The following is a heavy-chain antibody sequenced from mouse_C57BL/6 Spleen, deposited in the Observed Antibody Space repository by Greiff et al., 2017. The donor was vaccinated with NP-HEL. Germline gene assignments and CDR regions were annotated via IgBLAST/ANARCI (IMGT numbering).Heavy chain of an antibody. V-gene: IGHV3-6*01. Sequence: EVHLVESGPGLVKPSQSLSLTCSVTGYSITSGYYWNWIRQFPGNKLEWMGYISYDGSNNYNPSLKNRISITRDTSKNQFFLKLNSVTTEDTATYYCARESSGLAYWGQGTLVTVSA. D-gene: IGHD3-2*02. CDR2: ISYDGSN. J-gene: IGHJ3*01. CDR3: ARESSGLAY. CDR1: GYSITSGYY.